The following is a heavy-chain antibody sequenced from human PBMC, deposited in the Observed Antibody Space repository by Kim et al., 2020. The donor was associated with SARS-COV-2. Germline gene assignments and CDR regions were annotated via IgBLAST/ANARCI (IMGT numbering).Heavy chain of an antibody. CDR2: ISWNSGSI. CDR1: GFTFDDYA. V-gene: IGHV3-9*01. CDR3: AKGDSPAYYYYGMDV. D-gene: IGHD2-21*02. J-gene: IGHJ6*02. Sequence: GGSLRLSCAASGFTFDDYAMHWVRQAPGKGLEWVSGISWNSGSIGNADSVKGRFTISRDNAKNSLYLQMNSLRAEDTALYYCAKGDSPAYYYYGMDVWGQGTTVTVSS.